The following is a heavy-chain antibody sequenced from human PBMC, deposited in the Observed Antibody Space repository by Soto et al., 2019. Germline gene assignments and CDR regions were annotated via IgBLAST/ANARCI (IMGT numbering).Heavy chain of an antibody. J-gene: IGHJ6*03. D-gene: IGHD2-15*01. V-gene: IGHV3-48*01. CDR3: ARLCGGSCYPHNPDYYYYYMDV. Sequence: GGSLRLSCAASGFTFSSYSMNWVRQAPGKGLEWVSYISSSSSTIYYADSVKGRFTISRDNAKNSLYLQMNSLRAEDTAVYYCARLCGGSCYPHNPDYYYYYMDVWGKGTTVTVSS. CDR2: ISSSSSTI. CDR1: GFTFSSYS.